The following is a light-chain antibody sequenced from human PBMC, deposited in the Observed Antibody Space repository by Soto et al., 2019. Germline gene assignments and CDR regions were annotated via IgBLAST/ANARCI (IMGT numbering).Light chain of an antibody. CDR3: QQSHSIPYT. Sequence: DIPMTQSPSSLSASVGDRVTITCRASQTITNYLNWYQQKPGKAPKLLIYAASRLQSGVPSRFSGSGSGTDFTLTISSLQPEDFATYYCQQSHSIPYTFGQGTKLEIK. CDR2: AAS. J-gene: IGKJ2*01. V-gene: IGKV1-39*01. CDR1: QTITNY.